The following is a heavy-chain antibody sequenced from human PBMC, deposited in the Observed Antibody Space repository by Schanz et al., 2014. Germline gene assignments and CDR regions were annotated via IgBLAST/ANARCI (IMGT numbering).Heavy chain of an antibody. V-gene: IGHV3-7*01. J-gene: IGHJ4*02. CDR2: IKQDGSAK. Sequence: EVQLVESGGGLVQPGGSLRLSCTASGFTFSRYWMTWVRQAPGKGLEWVANIKQDGSAKNYVDSVKGRFTISRDNPKNSLCLQMNSLRAEDTALYYCARVLGGDEGLDQWGQGTLVTVS. CDR3: ARVLGGDEGLDQ. D-gene: IGHD4-17*01. CDR1: GFTFSRYW.